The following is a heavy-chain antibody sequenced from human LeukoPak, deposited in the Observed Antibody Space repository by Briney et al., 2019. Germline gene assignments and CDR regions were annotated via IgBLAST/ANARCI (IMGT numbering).Heavy chain of an antibody. CDR3: ARDYYYDSSGYYYVLYY. J-gene: IGHJ4*02. Sequence: PSETLSLTCTVSGGSISSSSYYWGWIRQPPGKGLEWIGSIYYSGSTYYNPSLKSRVTISVDTSKNQFSLKLSSVTAADTAVYYCARDYYYDSSGYYYVLYYWGQGTLVTVSS. V-gene: IGHV4-39*07. CDR2: IYYSGST. CDR1: GGSISSSSYY. D-gene: IGHD3-22*01.